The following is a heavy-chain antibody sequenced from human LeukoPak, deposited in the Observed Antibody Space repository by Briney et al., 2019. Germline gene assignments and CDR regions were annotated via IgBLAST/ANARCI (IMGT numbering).Heavy chain of an antibody. CDR3: VRLITLDYYYYYMDV. CDR1: GFTFSSYG. CDR2: INWNGDST. J-gene: IGHJ6*03. Sequence: PGGSLRPSCAASGFTFSSYGMSWVRQAPGKGLEWVSGINWNGDSTGYADSVKGRFTISRDNAKNSLYLQMNSLRAEDTAFYCVRLITLDYYYYYMDVWGKGTTVTVSS. V-gene: IGHV3-20*04. D-gene: IGHD5-24*01.